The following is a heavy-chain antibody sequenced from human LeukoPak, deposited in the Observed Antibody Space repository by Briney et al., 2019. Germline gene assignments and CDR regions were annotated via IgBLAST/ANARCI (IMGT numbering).Heavy chain of an antibody. D-gene: IGHD2-15*01. CDR1: GGSFSGYY. Sequence: SETLSLTCAVYGGSFSGYYWSWIRQPPGKGLEWIGEIKHSGSTNYNPSLKSRVTISVDTSKNQFSLKLSSVTAADTAVYYCARGKRTGYCSSGSCYPRYYFDYWGQGTLVTVSS. CDR3: ARGKRTGYCSSGSCYPRYYFDY. V-gene: IGHV4-34*01. J-gene: IGHJ4*02. CDR2: IKHSGST.